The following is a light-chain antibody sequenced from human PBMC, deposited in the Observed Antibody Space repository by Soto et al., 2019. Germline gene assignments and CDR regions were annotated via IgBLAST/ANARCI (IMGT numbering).Light chain of an antibody. CDR2: GAS. CDR3: QQYGNSPWT. CDR1: QSVSSDY. Sequence: EIALTQSPGTLSLSPGERATLSCRASQSVSSDYLAWYQQKLGQAPRLLIYGASNRATGIPDRFSGRGSGTDFTLTIRRLEPEDFAMYYCQQYGNSPWTFGQGTKVDLK. J-gene: IGKJ1*01. V-gene: IGKV3-20*01.